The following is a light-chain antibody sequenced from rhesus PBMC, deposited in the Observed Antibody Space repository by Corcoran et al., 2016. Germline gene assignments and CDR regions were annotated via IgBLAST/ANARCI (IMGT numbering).Light chain of an antibody. V-gene: IGLV3-29*01. CDR1: NMGSKN. CDR2: YDS. Sequence: SYDLTQPRSVSVSPGQTASITCGGDNMGSKNVHWYQQKPAQAPVVVIYYDSDRPSGIPERFSGSNSGNTAILTISGVEVGDEADYYCQVWDGSSDHPSFGAGTRLTVL. J-gene: IGLJ1*01. CDR3: QVWDGSSDHPS.